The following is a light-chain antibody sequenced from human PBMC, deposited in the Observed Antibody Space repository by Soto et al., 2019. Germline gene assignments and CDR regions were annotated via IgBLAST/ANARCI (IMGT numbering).Light chain of an antibody. J-gene: IGKJ2*01. V-gene: IGKV2-24*01. CDR2: RVS. CDR1: QSLVHSDGYTY. CDR3: MQGTQFPPYT. Sequence: IVMTQTQLSSPVTLGQPASISCRSSQSLVHSDGYTYLSWYQLKPGQPPRLLIYRVSNRFSGVPDRFSGSGAGTDFTLRISRVESEDVGVYFCMQGTQFPPYTFGQGTKLEI.